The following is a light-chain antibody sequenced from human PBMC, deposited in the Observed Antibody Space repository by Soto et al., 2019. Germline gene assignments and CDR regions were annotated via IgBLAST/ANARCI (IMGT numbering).Light chain of an antibody. Sequence: DIHMTQSPSSLSASVGDRVTITCRASQSISTWVAWYQQKPGRAPTSLIYATSSLRSGVPPRFSGGGSGTDFTLTITGLEPDDFGTYYCQQYDVHPFTFGPGTTVD. CDR1: QSISTW. CDR2: ATS. V-gene: IGKV1D-16*01. J-gene: IGKJ3*01. CDR3: QQYDVHPFT.